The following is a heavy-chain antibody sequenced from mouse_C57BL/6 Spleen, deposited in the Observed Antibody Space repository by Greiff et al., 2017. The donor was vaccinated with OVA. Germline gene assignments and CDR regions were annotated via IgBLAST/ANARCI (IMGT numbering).Heavy chain of an antibody. CDR1: GYTFTDYY. D-gene: IGHD3-2*01. J-gene: IGHJ2*01. V-gene: IGHV1-22*01. Sequence: EVQLQQSGPELVKPGASVKMSCKASGYTFTDYYMHWVKQSHGKSLEWIGYINPNNGGTSYNQKFKGKATLTVNKSSSTAYMELRSLTSEDSAVYYCARSEAEDIDYWGQGTTLTVSS. CDR2: INPNNGGT. CDR3: ARSEAEDIDY.